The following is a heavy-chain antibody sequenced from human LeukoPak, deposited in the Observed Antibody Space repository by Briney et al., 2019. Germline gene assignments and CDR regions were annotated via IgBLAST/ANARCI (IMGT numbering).Heavy chain of an antibody. D-gene: IGHD3-10*01. CDR2: IYYSGST. V-gene: IGHV4-59*01. J-gene: IGHJ4*02. CDR3: ARAPLLWFGEFDY. Sequence: SETLSLTCTVSGGSISSYYWIWIRQPPGKGLEGIGYIYYSGSTNYNPSLKSRVTISVDTSKNQFSLKLSSVTAADTAVYYCARAPLLWFGEFDYWGQGTLVTVSS. CDR1: GGSISSYY.